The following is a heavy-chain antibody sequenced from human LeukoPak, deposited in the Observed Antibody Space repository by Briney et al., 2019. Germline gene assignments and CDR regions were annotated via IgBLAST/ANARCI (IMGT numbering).Heavy chain of an antibody. Sequence: GGSLRLSCAASGFTFSSYSMNWVRQAPGKGLEWVSSISSSSSYIYCADSVKGRFTISRDNAKNSLYLQMNSLRAEDTAVYYCAVHIVVVTATTPHYWGQGTLVTVSS. V-gene: IGHV3-21*01. CDR3: AVHIVVVTATTPHY. J-gene: IGHJ4*02. CDR2: ISSSSSYI. D-gene: IGHD2-21*02. CDR1: GFTFSSYS.